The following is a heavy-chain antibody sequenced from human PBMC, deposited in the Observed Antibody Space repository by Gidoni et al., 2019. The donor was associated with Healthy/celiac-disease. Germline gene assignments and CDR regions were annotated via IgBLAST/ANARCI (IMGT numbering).Heavy chain of an antibody. V-gene: IGHV3-11*01. D-gene: IGHD2-2*01. J-gene: IGHJ6*03. Sequence: QVQLVESGGGLVTPGGSLRLSCAASGFTFSCYYMHWIRPAPGNGLEWVSYSSSRGSTMYYADTVKSRYTIPRDNAKNSLYLQMNSLRAEDTAVYYCARTGDCSRTSCYGPESLDYYYMDVWGKGTTVTVSS. CDR1: GFTFSCYY. CDR2: SSSRGSTM. CDR3: ARTGDCSRTSCYGPESLDYYYMDV.